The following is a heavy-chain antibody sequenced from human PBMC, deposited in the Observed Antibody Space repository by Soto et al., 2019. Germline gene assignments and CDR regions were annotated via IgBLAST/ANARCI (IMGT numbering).Heavy chain of an antibody. CDR3: ARDQSGYYTRDY. J-gene: IGHJ4*02. Sequence: ASVKVSCKASGGAFSSYAISWVRQAPGQGLEWMGGIIPIFGTANYAQKFQGRVTITADESTSTAYMELSSLRSEDTAVYYCARDQSGYYTRDYWGQGTLVTVSS. V-gene: IGHV1-69*13. CDR1: GGAFSSYA. D-gene: IGHD3-3*01. CDR2: IIPIFGTA.